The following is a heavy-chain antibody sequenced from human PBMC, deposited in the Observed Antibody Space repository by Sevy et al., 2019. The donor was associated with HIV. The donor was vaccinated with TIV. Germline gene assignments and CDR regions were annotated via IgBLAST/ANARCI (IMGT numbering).Heavy chain of an antibody. CDR1: GFTFSSYG. Sequence: GGSLRLSCAASGFTFSSYGMHWVRQAPGKGLEWVAFIRYDGSNKYYADSVKGRFTISRDNSKNTLYLQMNSLAAEDTAVYYCAKDGLIWQQLVFFYYMDVWGKGTTVTVSS. CDR3: AKDGLIWQQLVFFYYMDV. V-gene: IGHV3-30*02. J-gene: IGHJ6*03. D-gene: IGHD6-13*01. CDR2: IRYDGSNK.